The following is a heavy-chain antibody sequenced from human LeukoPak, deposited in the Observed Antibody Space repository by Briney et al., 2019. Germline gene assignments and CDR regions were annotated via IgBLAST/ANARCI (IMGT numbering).Heavy chain of an antibody. D-gene: IGHD1-26*01. CDR2: IYTSGST. J-gene: IGHJ4*02. CDR3: ARDSLVGAYYYFDF. V-gene: IGHV4-61*02. CDR1: GGSISSSSYY. Sequence: SETLSLTCTVSGGSISSSSYYWSWIRQPAGKGLECIGRIYTSGSTNYNPSLKSRVTMSVDTSKNQFSLKLSSVTAADTAVYYCARDSLVGAYYYFDFWGQGTLVTVSS.